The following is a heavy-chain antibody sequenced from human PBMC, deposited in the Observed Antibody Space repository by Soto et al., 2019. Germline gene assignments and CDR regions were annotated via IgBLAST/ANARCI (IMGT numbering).Heavy chain of an antibody. CDR2: IIPIFGTA. D-gene: IGHD3-22*01. V-gene: IGHV1-69*13. J-gene: IGHJ4*02. CDR3: ARVEVYDSSGYPDY. CDR1: GGTFSSYA. Sequence: SVKVSCKASGGTFSSYAISWVRQAPGQGLEWMGGIIPIFGTANSAQKFQGRVTITADESTSTAYMELSSLRSEDTAVYYCARVEVYDSSGYPDYWGQGTLVTVSS.